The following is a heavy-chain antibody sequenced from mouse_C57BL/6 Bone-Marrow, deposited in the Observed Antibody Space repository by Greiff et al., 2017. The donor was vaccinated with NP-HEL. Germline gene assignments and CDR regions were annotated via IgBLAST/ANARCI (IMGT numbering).Heavy chain of an antibody. CDR2: INPNNGGT. J-gene: IGHJ2*01. V-gene: IGHV1-26*01. CDR3: ARSAGLGFDY. D-gene: IGHD1-2*01. Sequence: EVQLHQSGPELVKPGASVKISCKASGYTFTDYYMNWVKQSHGKSLEWIGDINPNNGGTSYNQKFKGKATLTVDKSSSTAYMELRSLTSEDSAVYYCARSAGLGFDYWGQGTTLTVSS. CDR1: GYTFTDYY.